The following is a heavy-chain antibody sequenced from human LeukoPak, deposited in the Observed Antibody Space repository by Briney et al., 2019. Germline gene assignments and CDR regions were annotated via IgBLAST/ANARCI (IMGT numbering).Heavy chain of an antibody. V-gene: IGHV4-4*07. D-gene: IGHD5-18*01. CDR1: GGSISNYY. CDR3: ARDSGYSYGPDFDY. CDR2: IYTSGST. Sequence: SETLSLTCTVSGGSISNYYWSWIRQPAGKGLEWIGRIYTSGSTNYNPSLKSRVTISVDTSKNQFSLKLSSVTAADTAVYYCARDSGYSYGPDFDYWGQGTLVTVSS. J-gene: IGHJ4*02.